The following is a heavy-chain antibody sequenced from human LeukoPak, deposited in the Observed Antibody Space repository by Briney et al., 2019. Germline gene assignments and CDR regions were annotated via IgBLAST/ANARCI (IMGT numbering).Heavy chain of an antibody. Sequence: GGSLRLSCAASGFTFSNYWMSWVRQAPGKGLEWVAHINQDGSEEHYMDSVKARFIISRDNAKNSLSLQMGSLRAEDTAVYYCVRDGGVSGYDLLDYWGQGTLVTVSS. V-gene: IGHV3-7*01. CDR3: VRDGGVSGYDLLDY. CDR2: INQDGSEE. CDR1: GFTFSNYW. J-gene: IGHJ4*02. D-gene: IGHD5-12*01.